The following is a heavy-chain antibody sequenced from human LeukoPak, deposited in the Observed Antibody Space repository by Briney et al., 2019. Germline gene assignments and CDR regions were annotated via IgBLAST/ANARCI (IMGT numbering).Heavy chain of an antibody. J-gene: IGHJ4*02. CDR2: INHSGST. V-gene: IGHV4-34*01. CDR3: ARDPIVGAIGPEYFDY. D-gene: IGHD1-26*01. CDR1: GGSISSYY. Sequence: SETLSLTCTVSGGSISSYYWSWIRQPPGKGLEWIGEINHSGSTNYNPSLKSRVTISVDTSKNQFSLKLSSVTAADTAVYYCARDPIVGAIGPEYFDYWGQGTLVTVSS.